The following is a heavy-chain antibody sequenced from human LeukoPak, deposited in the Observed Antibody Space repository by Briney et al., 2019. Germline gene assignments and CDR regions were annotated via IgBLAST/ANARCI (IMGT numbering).Heavy chain of an antibody. CDR1: GDTLSSNSAA. D-gene: IGHD5-12*01. CDR3: ARDSVDIVFVDV. V-gene: IGHV6-1*01. CDR2: TYYRSKWYN. J-gene: IGHJ6*02. Sequence: SQTLSLTCAISGDTLSSNSAAWNWLRPSPWRGLEWQVKTYYRSKWYNDYAVSVKIRITINANTSNNQFSLQLNSVTPEETAVYYCARDSVDIVFVDVWGQGTTVTVSS.